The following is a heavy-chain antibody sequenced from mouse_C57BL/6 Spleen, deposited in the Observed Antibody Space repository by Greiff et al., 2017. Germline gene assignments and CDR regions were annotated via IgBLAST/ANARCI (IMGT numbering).Heavy chain of an antibody. V-gene: IGHV1-22*01. D-gene: IGHD2-3*01. CDR1: GYTFTDYN. CDR2: INPNNGGT. CDR3: ARCRGIYDGSRGDFDY. J-gene: IGHJ2*01. Sequence: EVQLQQSGPELVKPGASVKMSCKASGYTFTDYNMHWVKQSHGKSLEWIGYINPNNGGTSYNQKFKGKATLTVNKSSSTAYMELRSLTSEDSAVYYCARCRGIYDGSRGDFDYWGQGTTLTVSS.